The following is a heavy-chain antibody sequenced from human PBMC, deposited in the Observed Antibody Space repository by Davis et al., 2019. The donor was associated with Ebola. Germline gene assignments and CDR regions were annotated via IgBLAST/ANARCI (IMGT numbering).Heavy chain of an antibody. V-gene: IGHV4-34*01. J-gene: IGHJ3*02. Sequence: SETLSLTCAVYGGSFKSYYWNWIRQPPGKGLEWIGSIYYSGSTYYNPSLKSRVTISVDTSKNQFSLKLSSVTAADTAVYYCARGLHVFDIWGQGTMVTVSS. CDR2: IYYSGST. CDR3: ARGLHVFDI. CDR1: GGSFKSYY.